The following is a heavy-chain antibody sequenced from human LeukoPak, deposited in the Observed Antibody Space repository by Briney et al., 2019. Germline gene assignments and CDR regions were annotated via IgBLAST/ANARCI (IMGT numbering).Heavy chain of an antibody. CDR2: IYNSEGT. V-gene: IGHV4-31*03. D-gene: IGHD1-26*01. CDR3: ATSRHSGSYYVLDF. CDR1: GGSISRGGYY. Sequence: SETLSLTCTVSGGSISRGGYYWSWIRQHPGKGLEWIGYIYNSEGTYYNPSLKSRVTISADTSKNHFSLRLSSVTAADTAVYYCATSRHSGSYYVLDFWGQGTLVTVSS. J-gene: IGHJ4*02.